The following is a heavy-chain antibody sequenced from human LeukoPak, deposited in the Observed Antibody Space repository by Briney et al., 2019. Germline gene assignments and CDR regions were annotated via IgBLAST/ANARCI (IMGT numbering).Heavy chain of an antibody. V-gene: IGHV4-39*01. CDR3: ARQFYYYYYMDV. CDR1: GGSISSNNYY. CDR2: IYYSGSS. Sequence: SETLSLTCTVSGGSISSNNYYWGWIRQPPGKGLEWIGSIYYSGSSYYNPSLKSRVTISVDTSKNQFSLKLSSVTAADTAVYCCARQFYYYYYMDVWGKGTTVTVSS. J-gene: IGHJ6*03.